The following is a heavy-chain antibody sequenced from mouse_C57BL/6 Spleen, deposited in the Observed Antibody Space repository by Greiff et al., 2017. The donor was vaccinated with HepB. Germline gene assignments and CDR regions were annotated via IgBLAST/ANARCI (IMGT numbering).Heavy chain of an antibody. D-gene: IGHD1-1*01. J-gene: IGHJ2*01. V-gene: IGHV3-6*01. Sequence: EVQLQESGPGLVKPSQSLSLTCSVTGYSITSGYYWNWIRQFPGNKLEWMGYISYDGSNNYNPSLKNRISITRDTSKNQFFLKLNSVTTEDTATNYCARGDYGSSFDYWGQGTTLTVSS. CDR2: ISYDGSN. CDR1: GYSITSGYY. CDR3: ARGDYGSSFDY.